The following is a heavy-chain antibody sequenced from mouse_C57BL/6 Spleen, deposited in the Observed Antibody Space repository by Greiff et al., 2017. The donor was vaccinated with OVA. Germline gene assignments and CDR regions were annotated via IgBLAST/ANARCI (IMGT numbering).Heavy chain of an antibody. Sequence: SGPELVKPGASVKIPCKASGYTFTDYNMDWVKQSHGKSLEWIGDINPNNGGTIYNQKFKGKATLTVDKSSSTAYMELRSLTSEDTAVYYCARGAYYYGSSLYYAMDYWGQGTSVTVSS. V-gene: IGHV1-18*01. CDR1: GYTFTDYN. CDR2: INPNNGGT. D-gene: IGHD1-1*01. CDR3: ARGAYYYGSSLYYAMDY. J-gene: IGHJ4*01.